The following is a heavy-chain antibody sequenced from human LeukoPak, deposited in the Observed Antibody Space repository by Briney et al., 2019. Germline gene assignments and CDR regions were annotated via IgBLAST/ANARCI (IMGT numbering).Heavy chain of an antibody. Sequence: ASVKVSCKASGYTFTSYGISWVRQAPGQGLEWMGWISAYNGNTNYAQKFQGRVTMTRDTSISTAYMELSRLRSDDTAVYYCARDGGEVVGGWFDPWGQGTLVTVSS. V-gene: IGHV1-18*01. J-gene: IGHJ5*02. CDR3: ARDGGEVVGGWFDP. CDR2: ISAYNGNT. D-gene: IGHD3-16*01. CDR1: GYTFTSYG.